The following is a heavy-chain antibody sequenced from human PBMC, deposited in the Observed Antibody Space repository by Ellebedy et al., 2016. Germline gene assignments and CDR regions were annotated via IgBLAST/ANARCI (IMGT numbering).Heavy chain of an antibody. CDR3: ARPPRTKTSGAFDI. CDR1: GYTFSSYW. Sequence: GGSLRLXXKGSGYTFSSYWIGWVRQKPGKGLEWMGTIYPGDSDTRYSPSFQRQVSISVDQSISTAYLQWSSLKASDTAMYYCARPPRTKTSGAFDIWGQGTMVTVSS. CDR2: IYPGDSDT. J-gene: IGHJ3*02. V-gene: IGHV5-51*01. D-gene: IGHD1-7*01.